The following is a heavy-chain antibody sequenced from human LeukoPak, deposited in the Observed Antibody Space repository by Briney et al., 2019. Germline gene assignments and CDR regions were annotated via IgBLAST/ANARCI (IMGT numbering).Heavy chain of an antibody. J-gene: IGHJ3*02. CDR2: ISAYNGNT. D-gene: IGHD2-2*02. V-gene: IGHV1-18*01. CDR3: AREYSWDIVVVPAAINAFDI. CDR1: GYTFTGYG. Sequence: GASVKVSCKASGYTFTGYGISWVRQAPGQGLEWMGWISAYNGNTNYAQKLQGRVTMTTDTSTSTAYMELRSLRSDDTAVYYCAREYSWDIVVVPAAINAFDIWGQGTMVTVSS.